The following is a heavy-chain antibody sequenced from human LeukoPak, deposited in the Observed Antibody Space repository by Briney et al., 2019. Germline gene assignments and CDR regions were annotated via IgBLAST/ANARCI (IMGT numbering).Heavy chain of an antibody. CDR1: GFTFSSYG. CDR2: IRYDGFNK. Sequence: GGSLRLSCAASGFTFSSYGMHWVRQAPGKGLEWVAFIRYDGFNKYYADSVKGRFTISRDNSKNTLYLQMNSLRAEDTAVYYCTKNPTYCSGGSCFWMDVWGKGTTVTVAS. CDR3: TKNPTYCSGGSCFWMDV. D-gene: IGHD2-15*01. V-gene: IGHV3-30*02. J-gene: IGHJ6*04.